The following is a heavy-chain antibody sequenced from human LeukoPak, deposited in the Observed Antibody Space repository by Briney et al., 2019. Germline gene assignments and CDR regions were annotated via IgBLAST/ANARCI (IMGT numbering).Heavy chain of an antibody. CDR3: AKELVDYYDSSGYSIYFDY. V-gene: IGHV3-30*02. Sequence: GGSLRLSCAASGFTFSSYGMHWVRQAPGKGLEWVAFIRYDGSNKYYADSVKGRFTISRDNSKNTLYLQMNSLRAEDTAVYYCAKELVDYYDSSGYSIYFDYWGQGILVTVSS. D-gene: IGHD3-22*01. J-gene: IGHJ4*02. CDR1: GFTFSSYG. CDR2: IRYDGSNK.